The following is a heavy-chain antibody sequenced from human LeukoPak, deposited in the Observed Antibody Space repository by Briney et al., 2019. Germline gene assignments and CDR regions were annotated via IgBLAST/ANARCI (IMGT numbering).Heavy chain of an antibody. CDR1: GFTVSSNY. CDR3: ARVPKWDSSGYYYATSYWYFDL. D-gene: IGHD3-22*01. Sequence: GGSLRLSCAASGFTVSSNYMSWVRQAPGKGLEWVSVIYSGGSTYYADSVKGRFTISRDNSKNTLYLQMNSLRAEDTAVYYCARVPKWDSSGYYYATSYWYFDLWGRGTLVTVSS. V-gene: IGHV3-53*01. J-gene: IGHJ2*01. CDR2: IYSGGST.